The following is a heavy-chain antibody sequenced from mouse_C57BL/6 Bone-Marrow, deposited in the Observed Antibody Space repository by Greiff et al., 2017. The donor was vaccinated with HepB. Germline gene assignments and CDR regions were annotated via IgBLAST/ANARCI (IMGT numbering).Heavy chain of an antibody. J-gene: IGHJ1*03. CDR2: INPSSGYT. Sequence: VQLQQSGAELAKPGASVKLSCKASGYTFTSYWMHWVNQRPGQGLEWIGYINPSSGYTKYNQKFKYKATLTPDKSSSTAYMQLSSLTYEDSAVYYCARSHICDYDWYFDVWGTGTTVTVSS. CDR3: ARSHICDYDWYFDV. V-gene: IGHV1-7*01. CDR1: GYTFTSYW. D-gene: IGHD2-4*01.